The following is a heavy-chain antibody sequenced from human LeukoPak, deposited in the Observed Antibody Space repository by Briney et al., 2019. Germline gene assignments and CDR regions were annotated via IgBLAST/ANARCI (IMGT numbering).Heavy chain of an antibody. CDR1: GGSISSSSYY. CDR3: ARLSADMITFGGVIGKFDY. V-gene: IGHV4-39*01. J-gene: IGHJ4*02. Sequence: SETLSLTCTVSGGSISSSSYYWGWIRQPPGKGLEWIGSIYYSGSNYYNPSLKRRGTISVGTSKNQFSLKLSSVPAADTAVYYCARLSADMITFGGVIGKFDYWGQGTLVTVSS. CDR2: IYYSGSN. D-gene: IGHD3-16*02.